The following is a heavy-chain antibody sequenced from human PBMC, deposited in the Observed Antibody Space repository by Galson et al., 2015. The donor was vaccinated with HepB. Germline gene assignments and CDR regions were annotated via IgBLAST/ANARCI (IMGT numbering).Heavy chain of an antibody. CDR1: GDTFTSYY. V-gene: IGHV1-46*03. D-gene: IGHD3-10*01. J-gene: IGHJ4*02. Sequence: SVKVSCKASGDTFTSYYMHWVRQAPGQGLEWMGIINPSGGSTSYAQKFQGRVTMTRDTSTSTVYMELSSLRSEDTAVYYCARVRRITMVRGRQPLVYWGQGTLVTVSS. CDR2: INPSGGST. CDR3: ARVRRITMVRGRQPLVY.